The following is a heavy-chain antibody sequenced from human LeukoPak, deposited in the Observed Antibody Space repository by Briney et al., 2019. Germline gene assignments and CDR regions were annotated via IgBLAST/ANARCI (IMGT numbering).Heavy chain of an antibody. V-gene: IGHV3-7*04. CDR1: GFTFSSYS. CDR3: ARAYSSPNWFDP. D-gene: IGHD6-13*01. Sequence: GGSLRLSCAASGFTFSSYSLSWVRQAPGKGLEWVANIKQDGSEKYHADSVKGRFTISRDNAKNSLYLQMNSLRAEDTAVYYCARAYSSPNWFDPWGQGTLVSVSS. J-gene: IGHJ5*02. CDR2: IKQDGSEK.